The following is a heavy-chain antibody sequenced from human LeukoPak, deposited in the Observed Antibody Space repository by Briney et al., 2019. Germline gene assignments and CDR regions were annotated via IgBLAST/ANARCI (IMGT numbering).Heavy chain of an antibody. J-gene: IGHJ4*02. CDR2: INPNSGGT. Sequence: ASVKVSCKASGYTFTAYYMHWVRQAPGQGLEWMGWINPNSGGTNYAQKFQGRVTMTRDTSISTAYMELSRLRSDDTAVYYCARDLRSGWYGSTVDYWGQGTLVTVSS. D-gene: IGHD6-19*01. CDR3: ARDLRSGWYGSTVDY. CDR1: GYTFTAYY. V-gene: IGHV1-2*02.